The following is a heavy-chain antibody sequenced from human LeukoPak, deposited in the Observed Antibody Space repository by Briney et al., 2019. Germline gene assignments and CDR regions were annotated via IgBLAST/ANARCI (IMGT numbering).Heavy chain of an antibody. D-gene: IGHD3-9*01. CDR1: GVSISSYY. CDR3: TRATGYGLIDY. Sequence: SETPSLTCTVSGVSISSYYWSWIRQPPGKGLEWIGYIYYSGSTNYNPSLKSRVTISLDTSKKQFSLNLFYVTAAETAMYYCTRATGYGLIDYWGQGTLVTVSS. J-gene: IGHJ4*02. V-gene: IGHV4-59*12. CDR2: IYYSGST.